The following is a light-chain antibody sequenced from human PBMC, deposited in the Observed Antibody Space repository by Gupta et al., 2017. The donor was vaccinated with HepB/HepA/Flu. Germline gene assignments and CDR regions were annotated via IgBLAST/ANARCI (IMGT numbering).Light chain of an antibody. J-gene: IGKJ5*01. CDR3: QQDKNWPPIT. CDR2: GAS. Sequence: EIVMTQSPATLSVSPGERATLSCRASQSVSSNLAWYQQKPGQAPRLLIYGASTRDTGIPARFSGSGYGTEFTLTISSRQSEDFAVYYCQQDKNWPPITFGQGTRLEIK. V-gene: IGKV3-15*01. CDR1: QSVSSN.